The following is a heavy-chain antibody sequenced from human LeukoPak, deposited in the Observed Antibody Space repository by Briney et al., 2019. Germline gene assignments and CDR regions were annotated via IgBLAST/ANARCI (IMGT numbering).Heavy chain of an antibody. J-gene: IGHJ3*02. D-gene: IGHD3-10*01. CDR3: ARDWVRGVIKAAAFDI. Sequence: SETLSLTCTVSGGSISSYYWSWIRQPAGKGLEWIGRIYTSGSTNYNPSLKSRVTMSVDTSKNQFSLQLSSVTAADTAVYYCARDWVRGVIKAAAFDIWGQGTMVTVSS. CDR2: IYTSGST. CDR1: GGSISSYY. V-gene: IGHV4-4*07.